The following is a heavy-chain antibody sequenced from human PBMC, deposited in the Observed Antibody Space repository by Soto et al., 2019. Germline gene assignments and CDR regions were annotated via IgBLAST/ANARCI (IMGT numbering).Heavy chain of an antibody. CDR2: ISSSSSYI. Sequence: TGGSLRLSCAASGFTFSSYSMNWVRQAPGKGLEWVSSISSSSSYIYYADSVKGRFTISRDNAKNSLYLQMNSLRAEDTAVYYCARDSAPRHYYGSGSYDYWGQGTLVTVSS. D-gene: IGHD3-10*01. V-gene: IGHV3-21*01. CDR1: GFTFSSYS. J-gene: IGHJ4*02. CDR3: ARDSAPRHYYGSGSYDY.